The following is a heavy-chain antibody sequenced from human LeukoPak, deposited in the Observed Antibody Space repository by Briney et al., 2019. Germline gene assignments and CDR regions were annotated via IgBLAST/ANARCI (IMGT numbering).Heavy chain of an antibody. Sequence: GGSLRLSCAASGFTFSSYWMSWVRQAPGKGLEWVANIKQDGGEKYYVDSVKGRFTISRDNAKTSLHLQMTSLRAEDTAVYYCARDKYFDSTTYYPRFDYWGQGILVTVSS. CDR1: GFTFSSYW. D-gene: IGHD3-22*01. J-gene: IGHJ4*02. V-gene: IGHV3-7*04. CDR3: ARDKYFDSTTYYPRFDY. CDR2: IKQDGGEK.